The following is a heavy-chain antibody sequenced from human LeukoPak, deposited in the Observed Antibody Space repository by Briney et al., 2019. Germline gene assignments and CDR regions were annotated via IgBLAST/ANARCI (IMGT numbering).Heavy chain of an antibody. CDR2: IHPRRGDT. CDR3: ARSPIYSYGYFFDY. CDR1: GYSFTAFY. D-gene: IGHD5-18*01. V-gene: IGHV1-2*02. J-gene: IGHJ4*02. Sequence: ASVKVSCKTSGYSFTAFYIHWVRQAPGQGLEWMGWIHPRRGDTNYAQKFQGRVTMTRDTSISTAYLDLSSLRSDDTAVYYCARSPIYSYGYFFDYWGQGTLVTVSS.